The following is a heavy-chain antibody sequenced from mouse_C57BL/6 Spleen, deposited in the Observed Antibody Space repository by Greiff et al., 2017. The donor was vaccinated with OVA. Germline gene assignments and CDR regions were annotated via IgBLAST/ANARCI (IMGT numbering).Heavy chain of an antibody. CDR3: TRSTMISYWYFDV. J-gene: IGHJ1*03. D-gene: IGHD2-4*01. Sequence: EVHLVESGEGLVKPGGSLKLSCAASGFTFSSYAMSWVRQTPEKRLEWVAYISSGGDYIYYADTVKGRFTISRDNARNTLYLQMSSLKSEDTAMYYCTRSTMISYWYFDVWGTGTTVTVSS. CDR2: ISSGGDYI. CDR1: GFTFSSYA. V-gene: IGHV5-9-1*02.